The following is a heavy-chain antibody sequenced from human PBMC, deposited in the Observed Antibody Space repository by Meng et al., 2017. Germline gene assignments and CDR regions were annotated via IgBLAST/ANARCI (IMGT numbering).Heavy chain of an antibody. V-gene: IGHV1-2*06. J-gene: IGHJ4*02. Sequence: QVQLVASGAELKTPGASVKVSCKASGYTFPDYWLHWVRRAPGQGLEWMGRINPKSGDTHYAQRFQGRVTMTGDTSISTAYMELSGLRSDDTAMYYCARSERYVLGFDYWGQGTLVTVSS. D-gene: IGHD3-16*01. CDR1: GYTFPDYW. CDR3: ARSERYVLGFDY. CDR2: INPKSGDT.